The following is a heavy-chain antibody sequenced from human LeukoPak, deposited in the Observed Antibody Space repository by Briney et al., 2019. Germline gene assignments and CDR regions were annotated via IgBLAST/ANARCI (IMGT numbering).Heavy chain of an antibody. CDR2: ISNDGGGT. J-gene: IGHJ5*02. CDR1: GFIFNNYG. D-gene: IGHD3-22*01. Sequence: GGSLRLSCAASGFIFNNYGLIWVRQAPGKGLQWVSAISNDGGGTTYADFVKGRFTISRDNSKNTLFLQMSSLRVEDTALYYCAKGGSGYFADLWGQGTLVTVSS. V-gene: IGHV3-23*01. CDR3: AKGGSGYFADL.